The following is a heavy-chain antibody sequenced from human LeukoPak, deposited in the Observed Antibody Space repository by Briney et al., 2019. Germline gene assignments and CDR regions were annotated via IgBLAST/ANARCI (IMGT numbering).Heavy chain of an antibody. V-gene: IGHV3-21*01. CDR3: ARDPYSGSYGDYYYYYMDV. CDR1: GFTFSSYE. D-gene: IGHD1-26*01. Sequence: GGSLRLSCAASGFTFSSYEMNWVRQAPGKGLEWVSSITSTSSYIYYADSVKGRFTISRDNAENSLYLQMNSLRAEDTAVYYCARDPYSGSYGDYYYYYMDVWGKGTTVTISS. CDR2: ITSTSSYI. J-gene: IGHJ6*03.